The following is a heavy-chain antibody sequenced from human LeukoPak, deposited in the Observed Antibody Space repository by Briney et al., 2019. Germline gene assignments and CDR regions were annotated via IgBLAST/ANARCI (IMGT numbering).Heavy chain of an antibody. V-gene: IGHV3-23*01. J-gene: IGHJ4*02. D-gene: IGHD3-22*01. CDR1: GFPFSTYA. CDR2: ISSSGNST. CDR3: AENYPPYYYDSSGYFPYYFAY. Sequence: GGSLRLSCAASGFPFSTYAMSWVRQAPGKGLEWVSGISSSGNSTYYGDSVKGRFTISRDNSKNTLYLQMNSLRAEDTAVYYCAENYPPYYYDSSGYFPYYFAYWGQGTLVTVSS.